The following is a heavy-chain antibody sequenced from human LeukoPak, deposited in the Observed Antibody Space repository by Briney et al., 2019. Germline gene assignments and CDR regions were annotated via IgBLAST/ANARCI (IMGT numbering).Heavy chain of an antibody. CDR3: AKGYYSTKNWFDP. D-gene: IGHD4-4*01. Sequence: PGGSLRLSCAASGFTFSSYAMSWVRQAPGKGLEWVSAISGSGSSTYYADSVKGRFTISGDNSKNTLYLQMNSLRAEDTAVYYCAKGYYSTKNWFDPWGQGTLVTVSS. CDR1: GFTFSSYA. V-gene: IGHV3-23*01. J-gene: IGHJ5*02. CDR2: ISGSGSST.